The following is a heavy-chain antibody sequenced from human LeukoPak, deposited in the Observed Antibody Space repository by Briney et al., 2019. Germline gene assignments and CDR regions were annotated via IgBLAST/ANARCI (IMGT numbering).Heavy chain of an antibody. CDR2: ISHSGST. J-gene: IGHJ6*04. CDR3: ARDWSYYGMDV. Sequence: SETLSLTCAVYGGSFSGYYWNWIRQPPGKGLEWIGEISHSGSTNYNPSLKSRVTISIDTSKNQFSLKLSSVTAADTAVYYCARDWSYYGMDVRGKGTTVTASS. CDR1: GGSFSGYY. D-gene: IGHD3/OR15-3a*01. V-gene: IGHV4-34*01.